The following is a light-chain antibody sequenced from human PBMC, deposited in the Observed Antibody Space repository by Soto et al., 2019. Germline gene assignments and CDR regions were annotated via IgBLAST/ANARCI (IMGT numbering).Light chain of an antibody. CDR1: QSISSY. J-gene: IGKJ3*01. CDR3: QQRSNWLFT. Sequence: EIVLTQSPATLSLSPGERATLSCRASQSISSYLAWYQQKPGQAPRLLIYDASNRATGIPARFSGGGSGTDFTLTINSLEPVDFAVYYCQQRSNWLFTFGPGTKVDIK. CDR2: DAS. V-gene: IGKV3-11*01.